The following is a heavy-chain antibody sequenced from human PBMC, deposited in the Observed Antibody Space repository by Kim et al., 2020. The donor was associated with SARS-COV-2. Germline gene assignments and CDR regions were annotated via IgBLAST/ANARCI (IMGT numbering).Heavy chain of an antibody. CDR1: GGSINYHY. J-gene: IGHJ4*02. CDR2: IYHTGSS. V-gene: IGHV4-59*11. Sequence: SETLSLTCAVSGGSINYHYWSWIRQPPGKGLEWIGYIYHTGSSNYNPSLESRVNISVDTSKNQFTLKLTSVTAADTAVYYCARGVSPVVAANWGQGTIVTVSA. D-gene: IGHD2-15*01. CDR3: ARGVSPVVAAN.